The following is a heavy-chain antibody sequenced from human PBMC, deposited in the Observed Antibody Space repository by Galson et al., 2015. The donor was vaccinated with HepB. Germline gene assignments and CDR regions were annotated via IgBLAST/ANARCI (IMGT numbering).Heavy chain of an antibody. V-gene: IGHV3-23*01. CDR3: AKDNYGSGPYFFDY. CDR2: ISGDGGST. J-gene: IGHJ4*02. Sequence: LRLSCAASGFSFSSYAMSWVRQAPGKGLEWVSGISGDGGSTYYADSVKGRFTISRDSSKKTLYLQMNSLRAEDTAIYYCAKDNYGSGPYFFDYWGQGTLVTVSS. D-gene: IGHD3-10*01. CDR1: GFSFSSYA.